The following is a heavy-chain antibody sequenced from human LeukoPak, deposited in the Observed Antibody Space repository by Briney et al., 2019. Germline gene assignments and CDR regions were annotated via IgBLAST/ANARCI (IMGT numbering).Heavy chain of an antibody. Sequence: GGSLRLSCAASGFTFSSYGMHWVRQAPGKGLEWVSLAGWAGGTTYYSDSVRGRFTITRDSGKNSVYLQMNSLTTDDTAFYFCAKELDTMFFDYWGQGALVTVSS. CDR3: AKELDTMFFDY. CDR1: GFTFSSYG. D-gene: IGHD5-18*01. V-gene: IGHV3-43*01. J-gene: IGHJ4*02. CDR2: AGWAGGTT.